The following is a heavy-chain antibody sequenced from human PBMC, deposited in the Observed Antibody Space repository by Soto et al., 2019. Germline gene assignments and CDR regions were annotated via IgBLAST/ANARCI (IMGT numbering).Heavy chain of an antibody. CDR3: ARAPMVLTRSYFDS. V-gene: IGHV4-59*01. D-gene: IGHD3-22*01. CDR1: DGSISNFY. J-gene: IGHJ4*02. CDR2: ISSSGNT. Sequence: SETLSLTCTVSDGSISNFYWSWMRQPPGKGLEWIGYISSSGNTNYNPSLKSRVSISVDTSKNQFSLNLTSVTAADTAVYYCARAPMVLTRSYFDSWGQGTPVTVSS.